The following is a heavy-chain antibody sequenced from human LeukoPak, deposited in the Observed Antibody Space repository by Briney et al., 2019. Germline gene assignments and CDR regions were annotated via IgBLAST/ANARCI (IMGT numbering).Heavy chain of an antibody. CDR2: ISPHNGNR. J-gene: IGHJ4*02. D-gene: IGHD3-10*01. Sequence: GASVKVSCKTSGYTFTRYGVSWVRQAPGQGLEWMGWISPHNGNRDYDKKFKDRVTMTTDTSTNTVYLELRSLRPDDTAMYYCARTGYGSGSDDFDFWGQGTLVTVSS. CDR3: ARTGYGSGSDDFDF. CDR1: GYTFTRYG. V-gene: IGHV1-18*01.